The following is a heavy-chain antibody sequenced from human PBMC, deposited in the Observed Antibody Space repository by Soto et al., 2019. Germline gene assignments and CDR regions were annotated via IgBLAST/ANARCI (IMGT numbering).Heavy chain of an antibody. J-gene: IGHJ1*01. Sequence: PSEPLSLTYTVSCGSISSYYWTWIRQPPGKGLEWIGYIYYSGSTNYNPSLKSRVTISVDTSKNQFSLKVSSVTVADTAVYVCARDTDCDYSDCAQG. V-gene: IGHV4-59*01. D-gene: IGHD2-21*01. CDR3: ARDTDCDYSD. CDR2: IYYSGST. CDR1: CGSISSYY.